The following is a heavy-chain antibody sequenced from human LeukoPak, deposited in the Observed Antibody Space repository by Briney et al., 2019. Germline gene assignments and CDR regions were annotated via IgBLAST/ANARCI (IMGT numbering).Heavy chain of an antibody. J-gene: IGHJ2*01. CDR1: GGSISSSSYY. V-gene: IGHV4-39*01. D-gene: IGHD4-17*01. CDR3: ARVTTVTRADWYFGL. CDR2: VHYSGST. Sequence: PSETLSLTCTVSGGSISSSSYYWGWIRQPPGKGLEWIGSVHYSGSTYYNPSLKSRVTISVDTSKNQFSLKLSSVTAADTAVYYCARVTTVTRADWYFGLWGRGTLVTVSS.